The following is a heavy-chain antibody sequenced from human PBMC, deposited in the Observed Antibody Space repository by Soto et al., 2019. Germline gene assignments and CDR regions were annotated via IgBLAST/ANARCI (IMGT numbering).Heavy chain of an antibody. V-gene: IGHV3-23*01. CDR2: ISGSGGST. D-gene: IGHD3-10*01. Sequence: PGGSLRLSCAASGFTFSSYAMSWVRQAPGKGLEWVSAISGSGGSTYYADSVKGRFTISRDNSKNTLYLQMNSLRAEDTAVYYCAKGSITMVRGETNDYYFDYWDQGTLVTVSS. CDR3: AKGSITMVRGETNDYYFDY. CDR1: GFTFSSYA. J-gene: IGHJ4*02.